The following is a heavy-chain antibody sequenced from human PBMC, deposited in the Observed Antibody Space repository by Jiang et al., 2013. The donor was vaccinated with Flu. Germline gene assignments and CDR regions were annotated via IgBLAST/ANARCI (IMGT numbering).Heavy chain of an antibody. CDR1: GYAFATYG. CDR3: ARNSGELLYLGELVPQDFDY. CDR2: INARTGTP. V-gene: IGHV7-4-1*02. Sequence: VQSGSELRKLGASVKVSCKTSGYAFATYGLNWVRQAPGQGLEWMGWINARTGTPTYARDFSGRFVFSLDTSVSTAYLQISSLKAEDTAVYYCARNSGELLYLGELVPQDFDYWARELCSPSPQ. D-gene: IGHD3-16*01. J-gene: IGHJ4*02.